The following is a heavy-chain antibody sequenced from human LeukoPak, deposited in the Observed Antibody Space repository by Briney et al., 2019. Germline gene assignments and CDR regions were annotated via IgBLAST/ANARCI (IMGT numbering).Heavy chain of an antibody. Sequence: SETLSLTCTVSGGSISSYYWSWIRQPPGKGLEWIGYIYTSGSTNYNPSLKSRVTISVDTSKNQFSLKLSSVTAADTAMYYCARGPLAIVGATRFAFDIWGQGTMVTVSS. CDR2: IYTSGST. CDR1: GGSISSYY. D-gene: IGHD1-26*01. J-gene: IGHJ3*02. V-gene: IGHV4-4*09. CDR3: ARGPLAIVGATRFAFDI.